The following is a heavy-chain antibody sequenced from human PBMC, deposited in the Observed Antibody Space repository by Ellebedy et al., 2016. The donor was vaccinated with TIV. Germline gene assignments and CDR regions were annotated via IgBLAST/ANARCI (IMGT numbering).Heavy chain of an antibody. Sequence: MPSETLSLTCNVSGASITTSYCKSIRPSPGTGLEWIGYMSYSGSTNYNPSLKSRVTISVDTSKNQFSLRLSSVTAADTAVYHCARALGSGMFDYWGQGTLVTVSS. CDR3: ARALGSGMFDY. V-gene: IGHV4-59*01. D-gene: IGHD3-10*02. J-gene: IGHJ4*02. CDR1: GASITTSY. CDR2: MSYSGST.